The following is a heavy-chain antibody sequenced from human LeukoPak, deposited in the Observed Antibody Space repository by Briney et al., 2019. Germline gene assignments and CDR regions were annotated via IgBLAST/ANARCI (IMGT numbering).Heavy chain of an antibody. V-gene: IGHV3-11*01. CDR1: GFTFSDYL. CDR3: ARASYNWN. CDR2: NGPSGTTL. J-gene: IGHJ4*02. D-gene: IGHD1-20*01. Sequence: GGSLRLSCAASGFTFSDYLMSWVRQAPGKGLEWVSYNGPSGTTLYYADSVKGRFTISRDDAKNSLYLQLSSLRAEDTAVYYCARASYNWNWGQGTLVTVSS.